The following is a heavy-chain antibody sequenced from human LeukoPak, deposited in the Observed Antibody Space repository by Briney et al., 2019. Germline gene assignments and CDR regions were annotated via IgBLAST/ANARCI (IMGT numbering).Heavy chain of an antibody. D-gene: IGHD2-2*01. V-gene: IGHV3-21*01. CDR2: ISHSGYDI. Sequence: PGGSLRVSCAGTGFTFSNFGIHWVRQAPGKGLEWVSSISHSGYDIYYADSVKGRFTISRDNAKNSLSLQMNNLRIDDTAVYYCANHLACGSTTCPSFDHWGQGTLVTVSS. CDR3: ANHLACGSTTCPSFDH. CDR1: GFTFSNFG. J-gene: IGHJ4*02.